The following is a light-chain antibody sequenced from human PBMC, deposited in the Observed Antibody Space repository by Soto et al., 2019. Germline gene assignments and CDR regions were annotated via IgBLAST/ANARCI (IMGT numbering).Light chain of an antibody. V-gene: IGKV1-39*01. Sequence: DIQMNQSPSSLSASVGDRVTITCRASQSIGTYLHWYQQKPGKAPRLLLYSAFTLQTGVPSRFSGYGSGTNFSLTISSLLPEDFATFFCQQSFSSPPLTFGGGTKVEIK. CDR1: QSIGTY. CDR2: SAF. CDR3: QQSFSSPPLT. J-gene: IGKJ4*01.